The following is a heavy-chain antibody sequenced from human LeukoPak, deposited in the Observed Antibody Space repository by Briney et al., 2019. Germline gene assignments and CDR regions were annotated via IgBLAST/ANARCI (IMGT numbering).Heavy chain of an antibody. J-gene: IGHJ3*02. CDR2: ISAYNGNT. V-gene: IGHV1-18*01. D-gene: IGHD3-22*01. CDR3: ARHLAWLLPSDAFDI. CDR1: GYTSTSYG. Sequence: GASVKVSCKASGYTSTSYGISWVRQAPGQGLEWMGWISAYNGNTNYAQKLQGRVTMTTDTSTSTAYMELRSLRSDDTAVYYCARHLAWLLPSDAFDIWGQGTMVTVSS.